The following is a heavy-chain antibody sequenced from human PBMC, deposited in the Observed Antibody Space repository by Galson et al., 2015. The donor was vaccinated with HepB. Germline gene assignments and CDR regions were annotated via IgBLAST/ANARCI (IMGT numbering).Heavy chain of an antibody. CDR1: ELIFSDFT. V-gene: IGHV3-21*01. Sequence: SLRLSCAGSELIFSDFTMNWVRQAPGKGLEWVSSISSSGYYTDYADSVKGRFTISRDNAKNSLFLQMNSLRADDTAVYYCARVLSTSWASGFDYWGQGTLVTVS. CDR3: ARVLSTSWASGFDY. CDR2: ISSSGYYT. J-gene: IGHJ4*02. D-gene: IGHD2-2*01.